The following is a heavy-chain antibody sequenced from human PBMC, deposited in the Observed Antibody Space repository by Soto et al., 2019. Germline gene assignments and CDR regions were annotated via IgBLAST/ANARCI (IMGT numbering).Heavy chain of an antibody. J-gene: IGHJ5*02. CDR1: GYSFTSYW. CDR3: AMVAAAGRNWFDP. CDR2: IYPGDSDT. V-gene: IGHV5-51*01. D-gene: IGHD6-13*01. Sequence: GASLKISCNGSGYSFTSYWIGWVRQMPGKGLEWMGIIYPGDSDTRYSPSFQGQVTISADKSISTAYLQWSSLKASDTAMYYCAMVAAAGRNWFDPWGQGTLVTVSS.